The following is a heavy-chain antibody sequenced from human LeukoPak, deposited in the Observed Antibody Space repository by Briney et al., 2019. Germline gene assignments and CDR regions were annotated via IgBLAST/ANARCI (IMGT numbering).Heavy chain of an antibody. CDR2: IWYDGSNK. CDR1: GFTFSSYG. Sequence: GGSLRLSCAASGFTFSSYGMHWVRQAPGKGLEWVAVIWYDGSNKYYADSVKGRSTISRDNSKNTLYLQMNSLRAEDTAVYYCARDGLLGYFDYWGQGTLVTVSS. V-gene: IGHV3-33*01. CDR3: ARDGLLGYFDY. J-gene: IGHJ4*02.